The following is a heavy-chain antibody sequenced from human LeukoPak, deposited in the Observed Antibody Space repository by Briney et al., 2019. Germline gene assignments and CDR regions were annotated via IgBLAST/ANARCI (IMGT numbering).Heavy chain of an antibody. D-gene: IGHD5-18*01. V-gene: IGHV4-4*02. Sequence: PSETLSLTCAVSGGSISSSNWWSWVRQPPGKGLEWIGEIYHSGSTNYNPSLKSRVTISVDKSKNQFSLKLSSVTAADTAVYYCARAAGDSYGYRYYFDYWGQGTLVTVSS. J-gene: IGHJ4*02. CDR1: GGSISSSNW. CDR2: IYHSGST. CDR3: ARAAGDSYGYRYYFDY.